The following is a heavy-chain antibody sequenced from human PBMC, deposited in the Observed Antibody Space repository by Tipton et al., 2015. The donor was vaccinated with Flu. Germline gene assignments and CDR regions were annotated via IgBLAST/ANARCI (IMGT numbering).Heavy chain of an antibody. CDR2: IYYSGST. CDR3: ARSPKRVLKTDY. J-gene: IGHJ4*02. Sequence: TLSLTCTVSGGSISSYYWSWIRQPPGKGLEWIGYIYYSGSTNYNPSLKSRVTISVDTSKNQFSLKLSSVTAADTAVYYCARSPKRVLKTDYWGQGTLVTVSS. CDR1: GGSISSYY. V-gene: IGHV4-59*08.